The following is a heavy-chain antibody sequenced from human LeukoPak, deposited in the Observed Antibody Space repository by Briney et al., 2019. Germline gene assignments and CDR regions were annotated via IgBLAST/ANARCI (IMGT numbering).Heavy chain of an antibody. D-gene: IGHD3-22*01. CDR1: GFTFNSYE. V-gene: IGHV3-48*03. CDR2: ISSSGSTI. CDR3: ARVPSDYYDSSGYYSPLDY. J-gene: IGHJ4*02. Sequence: GGSLRLSCAASGFTFNSYEMNWVRQAPGKGLEWVSYISSSGSTIYYADSVKGRFTISRDNAKNSLYLQMNSLRAGDTAVYYCARVPSDYYDSSGYYSPLDYWGQGTLVTVSS.